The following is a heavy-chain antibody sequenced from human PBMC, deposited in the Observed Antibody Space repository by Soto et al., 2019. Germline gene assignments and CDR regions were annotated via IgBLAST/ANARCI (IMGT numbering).Heavy chain of an antibody. D-gene: IGHD3-3*01. J-gene: IGHJ4*02. Sequence: HPGGSLRLSCAASGFTFSSYGMHWVRQAPGKGLEWVAVISYDGSNKYYADSVKGRFTISRDNSKNTLYLQMNSLRAEDTAVYYCASLEWLLREQYWGQGTLVTVSS. CDR2: ISYDGSNK. CDR1: GFTFSSYG. V-gene: IGHV3-30*03. CDR3: ASLEWLLREQY.